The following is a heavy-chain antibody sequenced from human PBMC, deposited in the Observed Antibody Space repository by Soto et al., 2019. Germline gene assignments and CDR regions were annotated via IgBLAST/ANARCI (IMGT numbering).Heavy chain of an antibody. J-gene: IGHJ4*02. CDR2: ITSSSSTI. CDR3: ARGRVGTAYFDY. CDR1: GFTFSSNS. V-gene: IGHV3-48*02. D-gene: IGHD2-21*02. Sequence: GGSLRLSCAASGFTFSSNSMNWVRQAPGKGLEWISYITSSSSTIYYADSVKGRFTISRDNAKNSVYLQMNSLRDEDTAVYYCARGRVGTAYFDYWGQGALVAVSS.